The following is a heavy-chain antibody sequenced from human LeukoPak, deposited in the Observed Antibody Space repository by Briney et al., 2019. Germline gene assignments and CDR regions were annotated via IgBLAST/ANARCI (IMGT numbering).Heavy chain of an antibody. J-gene: IGHJ4*02. CDR1: GYRFTDDY. D-gene: IGHD3-16*01. V-gene: IGHV1-2*02. Sequence: ASVKVACKTSGYRFTDDYIHWVRQAPGQGLEWMGWIDPDTDFTNYAPKFRGRVIMTRDTSISTAYMEVRRLTFDDTAIYYCAPTSEAYTSNWSVWGQGTLVTVSP. CDR2: IDPDTDFT. CDR3: APTSEAYTSNWSV.